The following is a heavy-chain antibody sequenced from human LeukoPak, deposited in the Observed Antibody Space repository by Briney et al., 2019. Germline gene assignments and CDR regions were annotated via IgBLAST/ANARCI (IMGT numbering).Heavy chain of an antibody. J-gene: IGHJ1*01. CDR1: GFTSSHYG. D-gene: IGHD4-11*01. Sequence: GGSLRLSCAASGFTSSHYGMHWVRQTPGAGLEWVAVIWSDGSDKHYAKSVKGRFTISMDNSKNSLFLQMNSLRAEDTAVYYCAKDAQRGFDYSNSLQNWGQGILVTVSS. V-gene: IGHV3-33*06. CDR2: IWSDGSDK. CDR3: AKDAQRGFDYSNSLQN.